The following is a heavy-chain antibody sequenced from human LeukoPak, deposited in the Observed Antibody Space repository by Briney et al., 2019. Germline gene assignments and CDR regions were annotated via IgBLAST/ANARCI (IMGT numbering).Heavy chain of an antibody. V-gene: IGHV3-11*05. CDR3: ARDPGDYVGNDAFDI. D-gene: IGHD4-17*01. Sequence: GGSLRLSCAASGFTFSDYYMSWIRQAPGKGLEWVSYISSSSSYTNYADSVKGRFTISRDNAKNSLYLQMNSLRAEDTAVYYCARDPGDYVGNDAFDIWGQGTMVTVSS. CDR2: ISSSSSYT. CDR1: GFTFSDYY. J-gene: IGHJ3*02.